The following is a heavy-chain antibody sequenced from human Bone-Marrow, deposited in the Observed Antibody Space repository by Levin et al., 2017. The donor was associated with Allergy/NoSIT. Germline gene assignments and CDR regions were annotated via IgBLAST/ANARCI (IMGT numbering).Heavy chain of an antibody. Sequence: ASVKVSCKASGYTFTGYYMHWVRQAPGQGLEWMGRINPNSGGTNYAQKFQGRVTMTRDTSISTAYMELSRLRSDDTAVYYCARRGVAVANFDYWGQGTLVTVSS. V-gene: IGHV1-2*06. CDR2: INPNSGGT. CDR1: GYTFTGYY. D-gene: IGHD6-19*01. J-gene: IGHJ4*02. CDR3: ARRGVAVANFDY.